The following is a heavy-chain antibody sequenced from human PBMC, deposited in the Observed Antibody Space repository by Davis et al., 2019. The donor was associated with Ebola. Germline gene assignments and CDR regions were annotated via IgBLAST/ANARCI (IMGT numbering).Heavy chain of an antibody. D-gene: IGHD6-13*01. CDR3: ARESGSWSGYDFDH. J-gene: IGHJ4*02. Sequence: GESLKISCAASGFTFSSYWMSWVRQAPGKGLVWVSRINTDGSSTTYADSVKGRFTISRDNAKNTLYLQMNSLRGGDTAVYYCARESGSWSGYDFDHWGQGTLVTVSS. V-gene: IGHV3-74*01. CDR1: GFTFSSYW. CDR2: INTDGSST.